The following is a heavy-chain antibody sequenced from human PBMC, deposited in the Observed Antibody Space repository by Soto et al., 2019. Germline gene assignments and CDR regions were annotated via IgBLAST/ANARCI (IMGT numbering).Heavy chain of an antibody. Sequence: GESLKISCAASGFTFSSYGMHGVRQAPGKGLEWVAVISDGGSNKYYADSVKGRFTISRDNSKNTLYLQMNSLTAEDTAVYYGGRVSYDSRAKRYYFNYWGTGPLVTVSS. D-gene: IGHD3-22*01. CDR3: GRVSYDSRAKRYYFNY. CDR1: GFTFSSYG. V-gene: IGHV3-33*01. J-gene: IGHJ4*02. CDR2: ISDGGSNK.